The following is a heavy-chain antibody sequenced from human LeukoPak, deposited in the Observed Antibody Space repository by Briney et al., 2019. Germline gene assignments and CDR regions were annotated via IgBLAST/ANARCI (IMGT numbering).Heavy chain of an antibody. CDR2: IRDDGNNK. V-gene: IGHV3-30*02. CDR3: ARLIRGSGSYYFDY. J-gene: IGHJ4*02. D-gene: IGHD1-26*01. Sequence: PGGSLRLSCAASGFTFSFYGMHWVRQAPGKGLEWVAFIRDDGNNKNYADSVKGRFTVSRDNFRNTLCLQMNSLRAEDTAVYHCARLIRGSGSYYFDYWGQGTLVTVSS. CDR1: GFTFSFYG.